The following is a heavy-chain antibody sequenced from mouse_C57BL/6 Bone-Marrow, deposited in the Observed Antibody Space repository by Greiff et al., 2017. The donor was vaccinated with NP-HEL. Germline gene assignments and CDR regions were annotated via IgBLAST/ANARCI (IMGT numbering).Heavy chain of an antibody. D-gene: IGHD1-1*01. CDR2: IRNKANGYTT. CDR3: ARGITTVVAPYYYAMDY. J-gene: IGHJ4*01. CDR1: GFTFTDYY. V-gene: IGHV7-3*01. Sequence: EVQVVESGGGLVQPGGSLSLSCAASGFTFTDYYMSWVRQPPGKALEWLGFIRNKANGYTTEYSASVKGRFTISRDNSQSILYLQMNALRAEDSATYYCARGITTVVAPYYYAMDYWGQGTSVTVSS.